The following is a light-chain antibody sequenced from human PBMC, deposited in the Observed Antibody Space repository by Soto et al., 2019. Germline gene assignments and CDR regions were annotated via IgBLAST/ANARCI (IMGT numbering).Light chain of an antibody. Sequence: DIQMTQSPSSLSASVGDRVTITCRASQSISIYLNWYQQTPGKAPKLLIYGASTLQSGVPSRFSGSGSGTDFTLTISSLQPEDFATYYCQQTSSPHWTFGQGTKVEIK. J-gene: IGKJ1*01. CDR3: QQTSSPHWT. CDR2: GAS. CDR1: QSISIY. V-gene: IGKV1-39*01.